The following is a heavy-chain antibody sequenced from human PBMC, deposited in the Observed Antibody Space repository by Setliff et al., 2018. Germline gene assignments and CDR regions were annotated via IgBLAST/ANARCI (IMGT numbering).Heavy chain of an antibody. J-gene: IGHJ3*01. V-gene: IGHV1-18*01. CDR1: GYIFSSYG. CDR2: ISSYNTDIT. Sequence: VKVSCKASGYIFSSYGISWVRQAPGQGLQWMGWISSYNTDITNYAERFQGRITMTTDTSTSAAYMELRGLRSDDTAIYYCAISTLSICSGGSCPNVFDVWGPGTLVTVSS. D-gene: IGHD2-15*01. CDR3: AISTLSICSGGSCPNVFDV.